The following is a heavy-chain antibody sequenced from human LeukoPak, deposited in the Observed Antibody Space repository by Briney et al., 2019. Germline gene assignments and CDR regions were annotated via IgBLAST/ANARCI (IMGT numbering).Heavy chain of an antibody. V-gene: IGHV3-74*01. CDR3: ERVESGSCSNTRCRNIDY. D-gene: IGHD2-2*01. CDR1: GFTFSKYW. J-gene: IGHJ4*02. CDR2: INTDGSDT. Sequence: GGSLRLSCAGSGFTFSKYWLHWVRQAPGKGLVWVSRINTDGSDTSYADSVKGRFTISRDNAKNTLYLQMSSLRAEDTAVYYCERVESGSCSNTRCRNIDYWGQGTLVTVSS.